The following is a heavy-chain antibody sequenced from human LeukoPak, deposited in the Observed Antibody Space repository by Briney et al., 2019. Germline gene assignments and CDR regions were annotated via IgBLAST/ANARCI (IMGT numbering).Heavy chain of an antibody. Sequence: PSETLSLTCTVSGGSISSGSYYWSWIRQPAGKGLGWIGRIYTSGSTNYNPSLKSRVTISVDTSKNQFSLKLSSVTAADTAVYYCARSCIVGAQGAFDIWGQGTMVTVSS. CDR3: ARSCIVGAQGAFDI. J-gene: IGHJ3*02. CDR2: IYTSGST. CDR1: GGSISSGSYY. V-gene: IGHV4-61*02. D-gene: IGHD1-26*01.